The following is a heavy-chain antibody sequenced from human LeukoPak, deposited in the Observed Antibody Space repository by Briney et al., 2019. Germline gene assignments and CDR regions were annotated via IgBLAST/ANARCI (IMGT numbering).Heavy chain of an antibody. CDR3: ARAPQDPLVIDY. Sequence: SVKVSCKASGGTFSSYAISWVRQAPGQGLEWMGGIIPIFGTANYAQKFQGRVTITTDESTSTAYMELSSLRSEDTAVYYCARAPQDPLVIDYWGQGTLVTVSS. J-gene: IGHJ4*02. CDR2: IIPIFGTA. CDR1: GGTFSSYA. D-gene: IGHD2-21*01. V-gene: IGHV1-69*05.